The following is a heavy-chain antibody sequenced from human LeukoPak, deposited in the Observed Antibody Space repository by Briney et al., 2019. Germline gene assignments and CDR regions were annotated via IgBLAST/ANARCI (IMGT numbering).Heavy chain of an antibody. CDR1: GFTFSDYY. CDR3: AKGEHGDLRWYYFDY. J-gene: IGHJ4*02. CDR2: ISSSGSTI. V-gene: IGHV3-11*01. Sequence: PGGPLRLSCAPSGFTFSDYYMSWLRQAPGKGVEWVSYISSSGSTIYYADSVKGRFTLSRDNAKNSLYLQMNSLRAEDTAVYYCAKGEHGDLRWYYFDYWGQGTLVSVSS. D-gene: IGHD4-17*01.